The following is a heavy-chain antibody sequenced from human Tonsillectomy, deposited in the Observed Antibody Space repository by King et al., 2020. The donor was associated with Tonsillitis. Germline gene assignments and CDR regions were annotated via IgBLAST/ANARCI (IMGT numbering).Heavy chain of an antibody. CDR2: IKANAGNP. Sequence: QLVQSGSELKNPGASVKVSCKASGYTFSNYPITWVRPAPGQGLEWMGWIKANAGNPRYAQDFTGRFVFSLDTSVSTAYLQISSLEAADTAVYYCARGVFVTAILDAFDVWGQGTMVTVSS. J-gene: IGHJ3*01. D-gene: IGHD2-21*02. V-gene: IGHV7-4-1*02. CDR1: GYTFSNYP. CDR3: ARGVFVTAILDAFDV.